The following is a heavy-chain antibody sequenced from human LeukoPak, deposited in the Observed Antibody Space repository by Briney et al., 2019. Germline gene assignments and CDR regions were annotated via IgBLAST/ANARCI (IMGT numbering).Heavy chain of an antibody. CDR1: GGSISSSSYY. V-gene: IGHV4-39*01. CDR3: ARWGSSWFDP. J-gene: IGHJ5*02. D-gene: IGHD6-13*01. Sequence: SETLSLTCTVSGGSISSSSYYWGWLRQPPGKGLEWIGSIYYSGSTYYNPSLKSRVTISVDTSKNQFSLKLSSVTAADTAVYYCARWGSSWFDPWGQGTLVTVSS. CDR2: IYYSGST.